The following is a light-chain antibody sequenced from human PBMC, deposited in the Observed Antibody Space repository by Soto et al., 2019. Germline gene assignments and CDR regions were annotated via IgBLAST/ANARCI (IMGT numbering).Light chain of an antibody. J-gene: IGKJ1*01. CDR3: QQYGSSPWT. CDR2: GAS. CDR1: QGVSRNY. Sequence: EIVLTQSPGTLSLSPGERATLSCRASQGVSRNYLAWYQQKPGQAPRLLIYGASSRAAGTPDRFTGSGSGTDFTLSIDRLEPEDFAVYHCQQYGSSPWTFGQGTKVDIK. V-gene: IGKV3-20*01.